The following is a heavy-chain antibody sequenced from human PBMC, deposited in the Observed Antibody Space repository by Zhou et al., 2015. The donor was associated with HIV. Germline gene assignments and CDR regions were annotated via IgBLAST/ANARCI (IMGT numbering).Heavy chain of an antibody. J-gene: IGHJ2*01. CDR1: GYTFTDYS. Sequence: QVQLGQSGAEVRKPGASVKVSCKASGYTFTDYSMHWVRQAPGQGLEWVGWISPNSGGTNYAQNLQGRVTMTRDTSISTAYMELSRLRSDDTAMYYCARKRXSMVVVVGGGGNWYFDLWGRGTLVTVSS. CDR2: ISPNSGGT. V-gene: IGHV1-2*02. CDR3: ARKRXSMVVVVGGGGNWYFDL. D-gene: IGHD3-22*01.